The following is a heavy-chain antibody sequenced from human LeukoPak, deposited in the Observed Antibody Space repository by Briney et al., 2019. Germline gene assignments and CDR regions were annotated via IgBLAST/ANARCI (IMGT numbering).Heavy chain of an antibody. Sequence: SVKVSCKASGGTFSSYAISWVRQAPGQGLEWMGRIIPILGIANYAQKFQGRVTITADKSTSTAYMELSSLRSEDTAVYYCATERFLEWLARSDAFDIWGQGTMVTVPS. CDR2: IIPILGIA. J-gene: IGHJ3*02. V-gene: IGHV1-69*04. CDR1: GGTFSSYA. CDR3: ATERFLEWLARSDAFDI. D-gene: IGHD3-3*01.